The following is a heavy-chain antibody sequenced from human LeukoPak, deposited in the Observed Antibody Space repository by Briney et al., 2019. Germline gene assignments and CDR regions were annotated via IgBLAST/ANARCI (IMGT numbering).Heavy chain of an antibody. J-gene: IGHJ4*02. Sequence: GGSLRLSCADSGSTFSNFPMSWVRQAPGKGLEWVSRISNDAISSLYADSVKGRFTISRDNSKTTLYLKRNSLRVEDTAVYYCATGGGARHFPDWGQGTLVIVSS. CDR2: ISNDAISS. CDR3: ATGGGARHFPD. CDR1: GSTFSNFP. D-gene: IGHD2/OR15-2a*01. V-gene: IGHV3-23*01.